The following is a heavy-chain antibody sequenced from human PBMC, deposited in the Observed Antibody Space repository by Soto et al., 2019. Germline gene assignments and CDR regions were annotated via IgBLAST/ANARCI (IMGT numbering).Heavy chain of an antibody. CDR3: ARAIAVAETYYYGMDV. Sequence: SQTLSLTCAISGDSVSSNSASWNWIRQSPPRGLEWLGRTYYRSKWYNDYAVSVKSRITINPDTSKNQFSLQLNSVTPEDTAVYYCARAIAVAETYYYGMDVWGQGTTVTVSS. CDR2: TYYRSKWYN. CDR1: GDSVSSNSAS. D-gene: IGHD6-19*01. J-gene: IGHJ6*02. V-gene: IGHV6-1*01.